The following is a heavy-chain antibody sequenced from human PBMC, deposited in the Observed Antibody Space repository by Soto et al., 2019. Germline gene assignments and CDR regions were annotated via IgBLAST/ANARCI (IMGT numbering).Heavy chain of an antibody. V-gene: IGHV3-30*18. J-gene: IGHJ4*02. D-gene: IGHD6-6*01. CDR2: ISYDGSNK. Sequence: GGSLRLSCAASGFTFSSYGMHWVRQAPGKGLEWVAVISYDGSNKYYADTVKGRFTISRDNSKNTLYLQMNSLRAEDTAVYYCAKGRRAWQLPFDYWGQGTLVTVSS. CDR3: AKGRRAWQLPFDY. CDR1: GFTFSSYG.